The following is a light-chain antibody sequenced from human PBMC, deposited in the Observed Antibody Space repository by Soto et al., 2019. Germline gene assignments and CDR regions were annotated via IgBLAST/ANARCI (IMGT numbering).Light chain of an antibody. CDR1: SSNIGSNT. Sequence: QSVLTQPPSASGTPGQRVTISCSGSSSNIGSNTVNWYQQLPGTAPKLLIYSNNKRPSGVPDRFSVSKSGTSASLAISGLQSEDEADYYCAAWDDSLNGFYVFGTGTKVTVL. J-gene: IGLJ1*01. CDR2: SNN. V-gene: IGLV1-44*01. CDR3: AAWDDSLNGFYV.